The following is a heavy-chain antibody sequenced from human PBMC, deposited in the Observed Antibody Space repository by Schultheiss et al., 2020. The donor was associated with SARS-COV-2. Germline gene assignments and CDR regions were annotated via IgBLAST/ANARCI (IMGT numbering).Heavy chain of an antibody. CDR2: IYPGDSDT. J-gene: IGHJ4*02. V-gene: IGHV5-51*01. CDR3: ARQGNYYDSSGSPANY. CDR1: GYSFTSYW. Sequence: GGSLRLSCKGSGYSFTSYWTGWVRQMPGKGLEWMGIIYPGDSDTRYSPSFQGQVTISADKSISTAYLQWGSLKASDTAMYYCARQGNYYDSSGSPANYWGQGTLITVSS. D-gene: IGHD3-22*01.